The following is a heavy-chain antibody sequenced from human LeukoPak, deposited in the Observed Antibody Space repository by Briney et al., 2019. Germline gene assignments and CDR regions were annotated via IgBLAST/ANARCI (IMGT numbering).Heavy chain of an antibody. D-gene: IGHD5-18*01. CDR3: ARGRAANTAMVTLFFDY. V-gene: IGHV4-31*03. CDR2: IYYSGST. J-gene: IGHJ4*02. CDR1: GGSISSGGYY. Sequence: SETLSLTCTVSGGSISSGGYYWSWIRQHPGKGLEWIVYIYYSGSTYFNPSLKSRVTISVDTSKNQFSLKLSSVTAADTAVYYCARGRAANTAMVTLFFDYWGQGTLVTVSS.